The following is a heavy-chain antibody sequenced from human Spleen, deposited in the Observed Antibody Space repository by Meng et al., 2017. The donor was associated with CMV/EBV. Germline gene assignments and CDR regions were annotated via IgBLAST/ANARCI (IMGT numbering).Heavy chain of an antibody. CDR3: TTDLGRGYYFDY. J-gene: IGHJ4*02. V-gene: IGHV3-30-3*01. D-gene: IGHD3-10*01. CDR1: GFTFRDSA. Sequence: GESLKISCAASGFTFRDSAMHWVRQAPGKGLEWVAFISYDGSNKYYSDSIEGRFTISRDNSNDTLYLPMNSLRPEDTAMYYCTTDLGRGYYFDYWGQGTLVTVSS. CDR2: ISYDGSNK.